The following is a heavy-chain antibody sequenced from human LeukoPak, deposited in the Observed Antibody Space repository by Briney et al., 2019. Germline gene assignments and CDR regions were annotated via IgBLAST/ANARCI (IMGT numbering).Heavy chain of an antibody. D-gene: IGHD6-19*01. V-gene: IGHV3-23*01. CDR3: AKVPSYSSGWSNWFDP. CDR1: GFTFSSYA. CDR2: ISGSGGST. Sequence: GGSLRLSCATSGFTFSSYAMSWVRQAPGKGLEWVSAISGSGGSTYYADSVKGRFTISRDNSKNTLYMQMNSLRAEDTAVYYCAKVPSYSSGWSNWFDPGGQGTLVTVSS. J-gene: IGHJ5*02.